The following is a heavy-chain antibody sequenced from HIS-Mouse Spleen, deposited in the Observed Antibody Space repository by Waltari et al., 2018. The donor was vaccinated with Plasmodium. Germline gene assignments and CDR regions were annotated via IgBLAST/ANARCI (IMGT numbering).Heavy chain of an antibody. J-gene: IGHJ4*02. CDR1: GFTFSSYG. D-gene: IGHD6-13*01. CDR3: AKDRRSSSWYVDY. CDR2: IAYDGSNK. V-gene: IGHV3-30*18. Sequence: QVQLVESGGGVVQPGRSLRLSCAASGFTFSSYGMNWVRQAPGKGVEWVAVIAYDGSNKYYADSGKGRFTISRDKSKNTLYLQMNSLRAEDTAVYYCAKDRRSSSWYVDYWGQGTLVTVSS.